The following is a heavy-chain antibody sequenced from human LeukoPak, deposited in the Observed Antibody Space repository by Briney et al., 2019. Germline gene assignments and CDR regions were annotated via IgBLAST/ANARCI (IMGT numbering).Heavy chain of an antibody. V-gene: IGHV3-30-3*01. CDR3: ARTIMGDTYGMDV. CDR1: GFTFSSYA. J-gene: IGHJ6*02. CDR2: ISYDGSNK. Sequence: GGSLRLSCAASGFTFSSYAMNWVRQAPGKGLEWVALISYDGSNKNYADSVKGRFTISRDNSKNTLYLQMNSLRADDTAVYYCARTIMGDTYGMDVWGHGTTVTVSS. D-gene: IGHD1-26*01.